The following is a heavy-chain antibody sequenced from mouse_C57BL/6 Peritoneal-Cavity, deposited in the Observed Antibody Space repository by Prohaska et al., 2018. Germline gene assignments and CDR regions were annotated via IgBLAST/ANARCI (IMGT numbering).Heavy chain of an antibody. CDR1: GFTFSGFW. CDR2: INSDVSAI. CDR3: MIYGSSYLFFDV. J-gene: IGHJ1*03. Sequence: EVQLLETGGSLVQPGGSRGLSCEGSGFTFSGFWMSWVRQTPGKNLEWIGDINSDVSAINYAPSIKDRFTSFRDKYNSTLYLQMIKVRSEDTATYFCMIYGSSYLFFDVWCTETTVTVYS. D-gene: IGHD1-1*01. V-gene: IGHV11-2*01.